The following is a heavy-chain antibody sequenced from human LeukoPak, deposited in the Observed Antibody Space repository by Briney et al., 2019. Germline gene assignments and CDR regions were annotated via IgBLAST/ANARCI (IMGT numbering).Heavy chain of an antibody. V-gene: IGHV3-23*01. J-gene: IGHJ4*02. D-gene: IGHD3-3*01. CDR3: AKDLGGITIFGVAPYFDY. CDR2: ISCSGGST. Sequence: GGSLRLSCAASGFTFSSYAMSRVRQAPGKGLEWVSAISCSGGSTYYADSVKGRFTISRDNSKNTLYLQMNSLRAEDTAVYYCAKDLGGITIFGVAPYFDYWAREPWSPSPQ. CDR1: GFTFSSYA.